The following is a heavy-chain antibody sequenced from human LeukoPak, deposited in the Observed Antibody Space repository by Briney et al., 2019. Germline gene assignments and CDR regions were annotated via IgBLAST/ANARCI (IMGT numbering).Heavy chain of an antibody. V-gene: IGHV1-69*13. D-gene: IGHD6-13*01. CDR1: GGTFSSYA. J-gene: IGHJ4*02. CDR2: IIPIFGTA. Sequence: SVKVSCKASGGTFSSYAISWVRQAPGQGLEWMGGIIPIFGTANYAQKFQGRVTITADESTSTAYMELSSLRSEDTAVYYCATVKAAAWYGARSYYFDYWGQGTLVTVSS. CDR3: ATVKAAAWYGARSYYFDY.